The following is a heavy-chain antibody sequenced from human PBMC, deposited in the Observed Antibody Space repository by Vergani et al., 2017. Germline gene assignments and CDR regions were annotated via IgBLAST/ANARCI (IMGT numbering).Heavy chain of an antibody. Sequence: QLQLQESGSGLVKPSQTLSLTCAVPGGSISSGGYSWSWIRQPPGKGLEWIGYIYHSGSTYYNPSLKSRVTISVARSKNQFSLKLSSVTAADTAVYYCAVYDSSGYYYFDYWGQGTLVTVSS. CDR3: AVYDSSGYYYFDY. J-gene: IGHJ4*02. V-gene: IGHV4-30-2*01. CDR2: IYHSGST. CDR1: GGSISSGGYS. D-gene: IGHD3-22*01.